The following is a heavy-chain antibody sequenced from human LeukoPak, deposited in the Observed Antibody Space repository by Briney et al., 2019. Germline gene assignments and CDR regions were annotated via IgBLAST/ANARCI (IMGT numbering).Heavy chain of an antibody. CDR2: IYYSGAT. J-gene: IGHJ3*02. V-gene: IGHV4-59*01. Sequence: SETLSLTCSVSGASISSYYWSWVRQAPGKGLEWIGYIYYSGATNYNASLKSGVSISKHVPKNRFSLGVPCVTAADTAVYYCARVGGASLGAFDRWGQGTIVTVSS. D-gene: IGHD3-16*01. CDR3: ARVGGASLGAFDR. CDR1: GASISSYY.